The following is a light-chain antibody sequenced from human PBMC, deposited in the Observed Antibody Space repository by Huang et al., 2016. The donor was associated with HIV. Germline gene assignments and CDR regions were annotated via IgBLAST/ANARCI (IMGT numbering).Light chain of an antibody. CDR1: QSVSSN. CDR3: QQYNNWPLYT. V-gene: IGKV3-15*01. CDR2: GAS. Sequence: EIVMTQSPATLSVSPGERATLSCRASQSVSSNLAWYQQKPGPAPRLLIYGASPSATVIPARFSGSWSGTEFTLTISSLQSEDFAVYYCQQYNNWPLYTFGQGTKLEIK. J-gene: IGKJ2*01.